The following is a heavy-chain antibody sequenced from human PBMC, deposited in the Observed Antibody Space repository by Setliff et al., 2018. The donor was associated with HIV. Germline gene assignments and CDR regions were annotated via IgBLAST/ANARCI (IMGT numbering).Heavy chain of an antibody. D-gene: IGHD3-3*01. Sequence: PSETLSLTCTVSGGSISNYYWSWIRQPPGKGLQWIGYIYYSGSTNYNPSLNSRLSISVDTSKNKFSLKLSSLTAADTAVYYCARGGLGVVTSFDSWGPGTLVTVSS. CDR2: IYYSGST. V-gene: IGHV4-59*12. J-gene: IGHJ4*02. CDR3: ARGGLGVVTSFDS. CDR1: GGSISNYY.